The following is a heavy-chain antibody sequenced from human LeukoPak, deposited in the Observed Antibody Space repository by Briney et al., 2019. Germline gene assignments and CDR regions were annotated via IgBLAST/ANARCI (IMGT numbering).Heavy chain of an antibody. CDR2: SSSSSSTI. D-gene: IGHD3-22*01. Sequence: PGGSLRLSCAASGFTFSSYSMNWVRQAPGKGLEWVSYSSSSSSTIYYADSVKGRFTISRDNAKNSLYLQMNSLRDEDTAVYYCARDFGNYYDSSGYFTHAFDIWGQGTMVTVSS. J-gene: IGHJ3*02. V-gene: IGHV3-48*02. CDR1: GFTFSSYS. CDR3: ARDFGNYYDSSGYFTHAFDI.